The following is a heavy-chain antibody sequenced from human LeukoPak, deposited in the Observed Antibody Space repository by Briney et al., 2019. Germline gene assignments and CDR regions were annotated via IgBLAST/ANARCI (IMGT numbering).Heavy chain of an antibody. D-gene: IGHD3-9*01. CDR2: ISGSGGST. V-gene: IGHV3-23*01. CDR3: ASAGGILRYFDWLYPFDY. CDR1: GFTFSSYA. Sequence: PGGSLRLSCAASGFTFSSYAMSWVRQAPGKGLEWVSAISGSGGSTYYADSVKGRFTISRDNSKNTLYLQMNSLRAEDTAVYYCASAGGILRYFDWLYPFDYWGQGTLVTVSS. J-gene: IGHJ4*02.